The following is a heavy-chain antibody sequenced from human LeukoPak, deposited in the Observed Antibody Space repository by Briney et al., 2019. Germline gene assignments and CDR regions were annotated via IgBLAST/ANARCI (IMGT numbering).Heavy chain of an antibody. CDR1: GSPLTSYF. Sequence: WASVRASGSPFGSPLTSYFMHWWRKPPDQGLKGWGIINPSGGSTSYAQKFQGRVTMTRDTSTSTVYMELSSLRSEDTAVYYCARDLSWELRGYSTIDYWGQGTLVTVSS. CDR3: ARDLSWELRGYSTIDY. J-gene: IGHJ4*02. V-gene: IGHV1-46*01. D-gene: IGHD1-26*01. CDR2: INPSGGST.